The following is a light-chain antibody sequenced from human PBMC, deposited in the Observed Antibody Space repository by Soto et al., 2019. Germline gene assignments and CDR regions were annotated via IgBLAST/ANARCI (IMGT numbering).Light chain of an antibody. CDR1: SSNIGAGYD. CDR3: QSYDSSLSGVV. Sequence: QSALTQPPSVSGAPGQRVTISCTGSSSNIGAGYDVHWYQHLPGTAHKLLIYGNSNRPSGVPDRFSGSKSGTSASLAITGLQAEDEADYYCQSYDSSLSGVVFGGGTKLTVL. V-gene: IGLV1-40*01. J-gene: IGLJ2*01. CDR2: GNS.